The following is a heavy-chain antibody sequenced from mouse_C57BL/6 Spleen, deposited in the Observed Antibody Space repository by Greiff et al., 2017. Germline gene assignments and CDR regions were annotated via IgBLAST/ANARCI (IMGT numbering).Heavy chain of an antibody. CDR3: ARQGDGAMDD. Sequence: EVKVVESGGDLVKPGGSLKLSCAASGFTFSSYGMSWVRQTPDKRLEWVATISSGGSYTYYPDSVKGRFTISRDNAKNTLYLQMSSLKSEDTAMYYCARQGDGAMDDWGQGTSVTVSS. V-gene: IGHV5-6*01. CDR2: ISSGGSYT. CDR1: GFTFSSYG. D-gene: IGHD2-3*01. J-gene: IGHJ4*01.